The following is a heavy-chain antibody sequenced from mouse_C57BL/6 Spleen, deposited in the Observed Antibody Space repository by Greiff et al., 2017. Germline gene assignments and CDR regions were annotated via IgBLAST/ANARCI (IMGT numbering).Heavy chain of an antibody. J-gene: IGHJ4*01. D-gene: IGHD5-1*01. CDR3: ARGGDYLPAMDY. CDR1: GYTFTSYW. CDR2: IHPNSGST. V-gene: IGHV1-64*01. Sequence: VQLQQSGAELVKPGASVKLSCKASGYTFTSYWMHWVKQRPGQGLEWIGMIHPNSGSTNYNEKFKSKATLTVDKSSSTAYMQLSSLTSEDSAVYYCARGGDYLPAMDYWGQGTSVTVSS.